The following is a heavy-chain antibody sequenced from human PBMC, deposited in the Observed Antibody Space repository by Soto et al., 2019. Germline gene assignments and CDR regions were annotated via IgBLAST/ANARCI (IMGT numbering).Heavy chain of an antibody. CDR1: GGTFSSYA. CDR2: IIPIFATA. D-gene: IGHD3-9*01. CDR3: ARSETDYSRFDY. Sequence: SVKVSCKASGGTFSSYAINWVRQASGQGLEWMGGIIPIFATADYAQKFQGRVTITADESTSTAYMELSSLRSEDTAVYYCARSETDYSRFDYWGQGTLVTVSS. J-gene: IGHJ4*02. V-gene: IGHV1-69*13.